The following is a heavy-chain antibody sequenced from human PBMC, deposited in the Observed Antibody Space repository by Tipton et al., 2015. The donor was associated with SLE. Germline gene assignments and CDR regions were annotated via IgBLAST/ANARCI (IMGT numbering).Heavy chain of an antibody. CDR1: GVSVSRHY. CDR3: ARDGEGAEGFDY. CDR2: IYYSGST. Sequence: TLSLTCTVSGVSVSRHYWSWIRQPPGKELEWIGYIYYSGSTTYNPSLKSRVTISVDTSKNQFSLELTSVTAADTAVYYCARDGEGAEGFDYWGQGTLVTVSS. D-gene: IGHD1-26*01. V-gene: IGHV4-59*02. J-gene: IGHJ4*02.